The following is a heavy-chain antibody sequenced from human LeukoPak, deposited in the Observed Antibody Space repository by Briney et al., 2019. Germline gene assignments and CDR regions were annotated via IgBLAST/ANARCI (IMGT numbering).Heavy chain of an antibody. V-gene: IGHV3-23*01. D-gene: IGHD6-13*01. CDR2: ISGSGGST. CDR1: GFTFSSYA. CDR3: ARDSAAAAVYYFDY. J-gene: IGHJ4*02. Sequence: GASLRLSCTASGFTFSSYAMNWVRQAPGKGLEGVSDISGSGGSTYYAASVKGRFTISRDNSKNTLYLQMNSLRAEDTAVYYCARDSAAAAVYYFDYWGQGTLVTVSS.